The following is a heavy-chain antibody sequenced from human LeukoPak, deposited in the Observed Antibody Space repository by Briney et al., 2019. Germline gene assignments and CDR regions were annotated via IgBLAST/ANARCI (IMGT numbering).Heavy chain of an antibody. CDR2: ISGSGGKT. CDR3: ARRLRPLTA. Sequence: QPGGSLRLSCAASGFTFSSYFMSWVRQAPGKGLEWVSSISGSGGKTYYTDSVKGRFTISRDNSKNMLYLQMNSLRAEDTAVYYCARRLRPLTAWGQGTLVTVSS. J-gene: IGHJ4*02. V-gene: IGHV3-23*01. CDR1: GFTFSSYF. D-gene: IGHD2-21*01.